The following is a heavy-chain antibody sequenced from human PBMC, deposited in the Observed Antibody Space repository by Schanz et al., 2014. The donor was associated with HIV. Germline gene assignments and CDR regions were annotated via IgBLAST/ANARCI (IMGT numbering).Heavy chain of an antibody. V-gene: IGHV3-21*01. CDR1: GFSFSSHT. D-gene: IGHD4-17*01. J-gene: IGHJ4*02. CDR2: ISSSSDFS. CDR3: ARESASLSTVFDY. Sequence: VQLMDSGGGLVRPGGSLRLSCTASGFSFSSHTMNWVRQAPGKGLEWVSSISSSSDFSYYADAVKGRFTISRDNAKNTLYLQMNSLRAEDTAVYYCARESASLSTVFDYWGQGTLVTVSS.